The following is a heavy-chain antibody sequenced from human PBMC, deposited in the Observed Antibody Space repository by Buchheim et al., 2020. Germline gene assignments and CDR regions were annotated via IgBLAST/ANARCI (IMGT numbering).Heavy chain of an antibody. V-gene: IGHV3-48*02. Sequence: EVQLVESGGGLVQPGGSLRLSCAASGFTFSGYSMNWVRQAPGKGLEWVSYISSSSRTIYYADSVKGRFTISRDNAKNSLYLQMNSLRDEDTAVYYCARATGYCSSTSCYRFDYWGQGTL. D-gene: IGHD2-2*03. CDR3: ARATGYCSSTSCYRFDY. CDR1: GFTFSGYS. CDR2: ISSSSRTI. J-gene: IGHJ4*02.